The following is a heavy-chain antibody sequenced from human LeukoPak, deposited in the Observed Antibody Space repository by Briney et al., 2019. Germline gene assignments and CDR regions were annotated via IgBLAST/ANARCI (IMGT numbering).Heavy chain of an antibody. D-gene: IGHD4-17*01. CDR1: GGSISSYY. CDR3: ASTHDYGDLWVYFDY. CDR2: IYYSGGT. Sequence: SETLSLTCTVSGGSISSYYWSWIRQPPGKGLEWIGYIYYSGGTNYNPSLKSRVTISVDTSKNQFSLKLSSVTAADTAVYYCASTHDYGDLWVYFDYWGQGTLVTVSS. J-gene: IGHJ4*02. V-gene: IGHV4-59*08.